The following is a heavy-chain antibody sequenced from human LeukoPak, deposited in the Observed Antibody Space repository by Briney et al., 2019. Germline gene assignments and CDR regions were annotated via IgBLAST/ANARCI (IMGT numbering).Heavy chain of an antibody. CDR1: GGFVSSGSYY. V-gene: IGHV4-61*01. J-gene: IGHJ3*02. CDR2: IYNIGNT. D-gene: IGHD4-17*01. CDR3: ARVDLTVTSGAFDI. Sequence: SETLSLTCTASGGFVSSGSYYWNWIRQPPGKGLEWIGYIYNIGNTNYNPSLRGRVTISVDTSKNQFSLKLSSVTAADTAVYYCARVDLTVTSGAFDIWGQGTVVTVSS.